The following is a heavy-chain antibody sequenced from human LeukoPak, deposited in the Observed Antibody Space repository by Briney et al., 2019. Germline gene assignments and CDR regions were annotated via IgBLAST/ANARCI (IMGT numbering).Heavy chain of an antibody. CDR3: ARGGGLDV. Sequence: PGGSLRLSCTASGLTLSNYWMIWVRQAPGKGLQWVAKIKQDGSEKYYVDSVKGRFTISRDNAENSLYLQMSNLRAEDTAVYFCARGGGLDVWGQGATVTVSS. CDR2: IKQDGSEK. D-gene: IGHD3-16*01. CDR1: GLTLSNYW. V-gene: IGHV3-7*03. J-gene: IGHJ6*02.